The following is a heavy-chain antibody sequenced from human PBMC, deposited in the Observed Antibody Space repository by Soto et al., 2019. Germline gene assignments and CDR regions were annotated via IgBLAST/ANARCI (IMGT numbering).Heavy chain of an antibody. CDR2: IYYSGST. CDR3: ARRYVYSFDY. J-gene: IGHJ4*02. Sequence: QVQLQESDPGLVKPSETLSLTCTVSGGSISSYYWSWIRQPPGKGLEWIGYIYYSGSTNYNPSLKSRVTISVDTSKNQFSLKLSSVTAAATAVYYCARRYVYSFDYWGQGTLVTVSS. CDR1: GGSISSYY. V-gene: IGHV4-59*08. D-gene: IGHD1-1*01.